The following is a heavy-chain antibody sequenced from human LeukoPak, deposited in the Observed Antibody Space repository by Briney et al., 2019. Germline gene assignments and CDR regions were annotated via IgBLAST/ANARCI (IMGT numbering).Heavy chain of an antibody. J-gene: IGHJ6*02. CDR2: INHRGST. V-gene: IGHV4-34*01. CDR1: GGSFSDYY. D-gene: IGHD5-12*01. CDR3: ARHKEWLRFPADFGMDV. Sequence: SETLSLTCAVSGGSFSDYYWTWIRQPPGKGLEWIGEINHRGSTNFKPSLRNRVALSVDTSKNILSLKLRSVTAADTAVYYCARHKEWLRFPADFGMDVWGQGTTVTVSS.